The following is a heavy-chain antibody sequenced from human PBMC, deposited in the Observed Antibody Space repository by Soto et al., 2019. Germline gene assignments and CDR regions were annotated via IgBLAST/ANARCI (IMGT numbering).Heavy chain of an antibody. CDR3: AKDSQSVLVSAARVYGMDV. V-gene: IGHV3-23*01. CDR2: LSDSGGHT. Sequence: EVQLLESGGGLVQPGGSLRPSCAGSGFPFSSNAMTWVRQAPGKGLEWVSTLSDSGGHTYYADSVKGRFTISRDNSKNTLYLQMNSLRAEDTAVYYCAKDSQSVLVSAARVYGMDVWGQGTTVTVSS. D-gene: IGHD2-2*01. J-gene: IGHJ6*02. CDR1: GFPFSSNA.